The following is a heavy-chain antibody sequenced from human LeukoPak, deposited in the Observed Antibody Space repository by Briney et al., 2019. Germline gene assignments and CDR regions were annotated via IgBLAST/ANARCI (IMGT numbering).Heavy chain of an antibody. V-gene: IGHV3-7*01. D-gene: IGHD5-18*01. J-gene: IGHJ6*02. Sequence: GSLRLSCAASEFTFGSHWMSWVHQAPGKGLEWVANIKEDGSEKYYVDSVKGRFTISRDNAKNSLYLQMDSLRAEDTAVYYCCRRWLNYYYYGMDVWGHGTTVTVSS. CDR1: EFTFGSHW. CDR2: IKEDGSEK. CDR3: CRRWLNYYYYGMDV.